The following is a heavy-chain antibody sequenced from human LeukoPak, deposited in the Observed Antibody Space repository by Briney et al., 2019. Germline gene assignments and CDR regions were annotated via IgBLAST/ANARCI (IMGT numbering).Heavy chain of an antibody. V-gene: IGHV6-1*01. J-gene: IGHJ3*01. CDR1: GDSVSSKSTA. Sequence: SQTLSLTCAISGDSVSSKSTAWNWIRQSPSRGLEWLGRTYYRSKWYTDYAVSVKSRITINPDTSKNQFSLQLNSVTPEDTAVYYCARGGQGDGYSADEAFDFWGQGTMVTVS. CDR3: ARGGQGDGYSADEAFDF. CDR2: TYYRSKWYT. D-gene: IGHD5-24*01.